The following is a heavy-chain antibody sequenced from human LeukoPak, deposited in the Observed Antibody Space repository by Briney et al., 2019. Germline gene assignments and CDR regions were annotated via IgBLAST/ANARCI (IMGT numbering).Heavy chain of an antibody. CDR3: ARVIAAAAHFDY. D-gene: IGHD6-13*01. J-gene: IGHJ4*02. CDR1: GYTFTGYY. CDR2: INPNSGGT. Sequence: ASVKASCKASGYTFTGYYMHWVRQAPGQGLEWMGWINPNSGGTNYAQKFQGRVTMTRDTSISTAYMELSRLRSDDTAVYYCARVIAAAAHFDYWGQGTLVTVSS. V-gene: IGHV1-2*02.